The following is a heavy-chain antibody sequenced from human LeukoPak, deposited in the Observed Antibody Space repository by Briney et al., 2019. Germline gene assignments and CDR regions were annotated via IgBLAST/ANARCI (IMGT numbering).Heavy chain of an antibody. CDR3: ASTAGGDYGDYSYYYYYYYMDV. CDR2: INPDGSTT. Sequence: GGSLRLSCAASGFTFSNYWMHWVRQDPGKGLVWVSFINPDGSTTNYADSVKGRFTISRDNAKNALYLQMNSLRAEDTAVYYCASTAGGDYGDYSYYYYYYYMDVWGKGTTVTVSS. D-gene: IGHD4-17*01. CDR1: GFTFSNYW. V-gene: IGHV3-74*01. J-gene: IGHJ6*03.